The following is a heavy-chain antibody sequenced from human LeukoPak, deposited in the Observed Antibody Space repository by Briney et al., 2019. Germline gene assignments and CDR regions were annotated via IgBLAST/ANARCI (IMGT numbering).Heavy chain of an antibody. J-gene: IGHJ4*02. Sequence: GGSLRLSCLLSGIPFEDAWMSWVRQAPGKGLEWVGRITKAGTTDYGAPVKGRFTISRDNSKNTFYLQMNSLTADDTSMYYCTWMSTVLTVNFWGRGTLATVSS. CDR1: GIPFEDAW. CDR2: ITKAGTT. V-gene: IGHV3-15*01. D-gene: IGHD4-23*01. CDR3: TWMSTVLTVNF.